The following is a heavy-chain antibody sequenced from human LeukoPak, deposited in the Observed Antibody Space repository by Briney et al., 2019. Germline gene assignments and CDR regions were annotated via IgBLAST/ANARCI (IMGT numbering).Heavy chain of an antibody. CDR3: AKGEMGTTSYYFDS. D-gene: IGHD5-24*01. CDR2: INNDGSSA. Sequence: GGSLRLSCAASGFTFSSYWMHWVRQTPGKGLIYISRINNDGSSANYADSVRGRFTISRDNAENTLYLQMNSLRAEDTAVYYCAKGEMGTTSYYFDSWGQGTLVTVSS. J-gene: IGHJ4*02. CDR1: GFTFSSYW. V-gene: IGHV3-74*01.